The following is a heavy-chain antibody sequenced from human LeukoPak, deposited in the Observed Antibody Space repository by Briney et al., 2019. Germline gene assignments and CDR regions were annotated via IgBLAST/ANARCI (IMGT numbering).Heavy chain of an antibody. V-gene: IGHV4-59*01. CDR2: IYYSGTT. D-gene: IGHD7-27*01. Sequence: SETLSLTCTVSGGSISSDYWSWIRQSPGKGLEWIGYIYYSGTTSYNPSLESRVTISLDTSKNQFSLKLSSVTAADTAVYYCARGANWGSPDYWGQGTLVTVSS. J-gene: IGHJ4*02. CDR1: GGSISSDY. CDR3: ARGANWGSPDY.